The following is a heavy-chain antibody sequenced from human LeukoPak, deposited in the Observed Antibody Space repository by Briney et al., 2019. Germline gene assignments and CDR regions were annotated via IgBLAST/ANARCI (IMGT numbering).Heavy chain of an antibody. J-gene: IGHJ1*01. V-gene: IGHV3-23*01. CDR2: ITTSGGSA. CDR3: VCYDNAAEYFHY. D-gene: IGHD3-22*01. Sequence: GGSLRLSCAASGFTFSSYAMSWVRQAPGKGLEWVSSITTSGGSASYADSVRGRFTISRDNSKNTLYLQMNSLRAEDTALYYCVCYDNAAEYFHYWGQGTLVTVSS. CDR1: GFTFSSYA.